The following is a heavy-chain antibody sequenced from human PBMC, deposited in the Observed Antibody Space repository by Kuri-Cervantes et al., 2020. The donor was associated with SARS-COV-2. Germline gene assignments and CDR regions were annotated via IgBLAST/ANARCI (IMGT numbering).Heavy chain of an antibody. Sequence: GESLKISCAASGFTFSSYDMHWVRQATGKGLEWVSAIGTAGDTYYPGSVKGRLTISRENAKNSLYLQMNSLRAGDTAVDYWAKTVVVGAAKAGGCDPWGQGTLVTVSS. CDR1: GFTFSSYD. CDR3: AKTVVVGAAKAGGCDP. J-gene: IGHJ5*02. V-gene: IGHV3-13*01. D-gene: IGHD2-15*01. CDR2: IGTAGDT.